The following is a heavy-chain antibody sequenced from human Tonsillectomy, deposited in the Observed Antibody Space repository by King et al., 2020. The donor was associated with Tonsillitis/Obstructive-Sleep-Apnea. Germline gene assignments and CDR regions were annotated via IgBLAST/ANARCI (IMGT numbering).Heavy chain of an antibody. CDR3: AGTYTNSWSPFDY. V-gene: IGHV4-59*08. Sequence: VQLQESGPGLVKPSETLSLTCSVSGGSIRSYYWSWIRQPPGKGLEWIGYIYYSGSTNYNPSLKSRVTISVDTSKNQFSLKMSSVTAADTAVYYCAGTYTNSWSPFDYWGQGTLVTVSS. CDR2: IYYSGST. D-gene: IGHD6-13*01. J-gene: IGHJ4*02. CDR1: GGSIRSYY.